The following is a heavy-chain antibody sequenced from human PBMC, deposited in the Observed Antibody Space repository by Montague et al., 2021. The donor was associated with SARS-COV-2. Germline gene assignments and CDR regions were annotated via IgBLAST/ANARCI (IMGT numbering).Heavy chain of an antibody. CDR2: IYYSWSA. CDR1: GGSISSYY. J-gene: IGHJ3*02. V-gene: IGHV4-59*01. D-gene: IGHD2-15*01. CDR3: ARRGLGCFSGGRCPNAFDI. Sequence: SETLSLTCTVSGGSISSYYWSWIRQPPGKGLEWIGYIYYSWSANYNPSLKSRVTISVGTSKNQFSLKLSSVTAADTAVYYCARRGLGCFSGGRCPNAFDIWGQGTMVTVSS.